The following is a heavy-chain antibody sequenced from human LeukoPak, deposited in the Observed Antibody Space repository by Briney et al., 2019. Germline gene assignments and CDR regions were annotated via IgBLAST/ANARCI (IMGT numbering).Heavy chain of an antibody. CDR2: IYYSGST. Sequence: SETLSLTCAVYGGSISSGDYYWSWIRQPPGKGLEWIGSIYYSGSTYYNPSLKSRVTISVDTSKNQFSLKLSSVTAADTAVYYCASFGAREQWLVNRFDYWGQGTLVTVSS. CDR1: GGSISSGDYY. D-gene: IGHD6-19*01. J-gene: IGHJ4*02. CDR3: ASFGAREQWLVNRFDY. V-gene: IGHV4-39*01.